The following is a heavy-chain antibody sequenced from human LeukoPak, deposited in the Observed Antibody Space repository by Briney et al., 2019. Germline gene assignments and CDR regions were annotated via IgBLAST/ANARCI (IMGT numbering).Heavy chain of an antibody. J-gene: IGHJ6*02. Sequence: GGSLRLSCAASGFTVSSNYMSWVRQAPGKGLEWVSVIYSGGSTYYADSVKGRFTISRDSSKNTLYLQMNSLRAEDTAVYYCAKRVYDSSGYYTPGYYNYGLDVWGQGTTVTVSS. CDR2: IYSGGST. CDR1: GFTVSSNY. CDR3: AKRVYDSSGYYTPGYYNYGLDV. V-gene: IGHV3-53*01. D-gene: IGHD3-22*01.